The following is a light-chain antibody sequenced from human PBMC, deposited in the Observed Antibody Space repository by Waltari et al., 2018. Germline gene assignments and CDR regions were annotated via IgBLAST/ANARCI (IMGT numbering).Light chain of an antibody. Sequence: DIQMTQSPSSLSASVGDRVTITCRASQGIVNALGWFQQKPGRAPKRLIYGASTLQSGVPSRFSGSGSGTEFTLTISSLQPEDFATYYCLQHNSYSYTFGQGTKLDIK. CDR2: GAS. V-gene: IGKV1-17*01. J-gene: IGKJ2*01. CDR1: QGIVNA. CDR3: LQHNSYSYT.